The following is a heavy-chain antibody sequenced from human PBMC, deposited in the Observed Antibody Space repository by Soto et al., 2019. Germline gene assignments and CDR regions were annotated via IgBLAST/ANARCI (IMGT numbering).Heavy chain of an antibody. Sequence: QITLKESGPTLVKPTQTLTLTCTFSGFSLSTTGVGVVWIRQPPGKALEWLALIYSDNDKRYSPSLRSRLTIFKDXSKNQVDLTMTNMDPVDTATYYCAHHQFGSWYLDYWGQGTLVTVSS. V-gene: IGHV2-5*02. D-gene: IGHD6-13*01. CDR1: GFSLSTTGVG. CDR3: AHHQFGSWYLDY. CDR2: IYSDNDK. J-gene: IGHJ4*02.